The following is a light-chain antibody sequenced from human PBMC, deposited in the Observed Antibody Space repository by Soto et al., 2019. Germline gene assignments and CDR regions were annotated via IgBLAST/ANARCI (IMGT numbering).Light chain of an antibody. CDR1: QGINTW. J-gene: IGKJ1*01. CDR3: QQYNNWHPVT. Sequence: DIQLTQSPSTLSASVGDRVTISFRASQGINTWLAWYQQIPVGAPKLLIYDATSSQGGVPSRFIGSGSGTEFTLTISSLQSEDFAVYYCQQYNNWHPVTFGQGTKVDIK. V-gene: IGKV1-5*01. CDR2: DAT.